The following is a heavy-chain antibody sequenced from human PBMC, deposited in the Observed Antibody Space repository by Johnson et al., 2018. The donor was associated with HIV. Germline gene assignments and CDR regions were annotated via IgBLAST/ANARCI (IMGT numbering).Heavy chain of an antibody. J-gene: IGHJ3*02. V-gene: IGHV3-30-3*01. CDR3: ARGPGRQEGTRWGDAFDI. CDR1: GFTFSSYA. Sequence: VQLVESGGGVVQPGGSLRLSCAASGFTFSSYAMHWVRQAPGKGLEWVAVISYDGSNKYYADSVKGRFTISRDNSKNTLYLQMNSLGAEDTAVYYCARGPGRQEGTRWGDAFDIWGQGTKVTVSS. CDR2: ISYDGSNK. D-gene: IGHD3-16*01.